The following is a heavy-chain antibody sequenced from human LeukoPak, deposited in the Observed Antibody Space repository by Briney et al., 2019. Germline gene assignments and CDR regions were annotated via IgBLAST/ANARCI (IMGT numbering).Heavy chain of an antibody. D-gene: IGHD4-23*01. Sequence: PGVSLRLSCAASGFTISSYEMNWLRQAPGKGLEWVSYISSSGSTISYADSVKGRFTISRDNAKTSLYLQMNSLRAEDTAVYYGARDFYGGSLERRTLSDYWGQGTLVTVAS. CDR2: ISSSGSTI. J-gene: IGHJ4*02. V-gene: IGHV3-48*03. CDR1: GFTISSYE. CDR3: ARDFYGGSLERRTLSDY.